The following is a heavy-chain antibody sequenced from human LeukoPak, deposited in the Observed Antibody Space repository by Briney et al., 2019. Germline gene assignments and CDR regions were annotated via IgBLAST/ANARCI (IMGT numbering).Heavy chain of an antibody. CDR3: AGCIAAASFDP. J-gene: IGHJ5*02. CDR2: IYYSGST. Sequence: PSETLSLTCTVSGGSISSYYWSWIRQPPGKGLEWIGYIYYSGSTNYHPSLKSRVTISVDTSKNQFSMKLSSVTAADTAVYYCAGCIAAASFDPWGQGTLVTVSS. D-gene: IGHD6-13*01. CDR1: GGSISSYY. V-gene: IGHV4-59*08.